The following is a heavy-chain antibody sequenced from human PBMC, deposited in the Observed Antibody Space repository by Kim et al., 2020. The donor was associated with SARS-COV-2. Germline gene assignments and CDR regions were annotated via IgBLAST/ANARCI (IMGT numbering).Heavy chain of an antibody. Sequence: TKHNPALKSRVAMSVDTAKNHASLELSSVAAADTAVYYCARGSDASWFDPWGQGTLVTVSS. CDR2: T. CDR3: ARGSDASWFDP. D-gene: IGHD3-10*01. J-gene: IGHJ5*02. V-gene: IGHV4-61*03.